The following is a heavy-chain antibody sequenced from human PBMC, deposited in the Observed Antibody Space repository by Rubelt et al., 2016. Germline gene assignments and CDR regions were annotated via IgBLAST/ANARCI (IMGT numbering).Heavy chain of an antibody. CDR1: GYTFTSYG. V-gene: IGHV1-69*09. CDR3: AGEEGLTIFGHYGMDV. D-gene: IGHD3-3*01. CDR2: IIPILGIA. J-gene: IGHJ6*02. Sequence: QVQLVQSGAEVKKPGSSVKVSCKASGYTFTSYGISWVRQAPGQGLEWMGRIIPILGIANYAQKFQGRVTITADKSTSTAYMELSSLRSEDTAVYYCAGEEGLTIFGHYGMDVWGQGTTVTVSS.